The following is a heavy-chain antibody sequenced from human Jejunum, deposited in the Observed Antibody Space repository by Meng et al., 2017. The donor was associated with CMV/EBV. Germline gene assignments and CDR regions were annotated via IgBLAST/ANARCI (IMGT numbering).Heavy chain of an antibody. CDR3: ARVRVYGSGIGRWFDP. J-gene: IGHJ5*02. Sequence: GSVSNGDFYGSWIRQPPGKGLEWIGYMFYSGSTYYNPSLKSRVTISVDTSKNQFSLELNSVTAADTAVYYCARVRVYGSGIGRWFDPWGQGTLVTVSS. CDR1: GSVSNGDFY. CDR2: MFYSGST. V-gene: IGHV4-30-4*01. D-gene: IGHD3-10*01.